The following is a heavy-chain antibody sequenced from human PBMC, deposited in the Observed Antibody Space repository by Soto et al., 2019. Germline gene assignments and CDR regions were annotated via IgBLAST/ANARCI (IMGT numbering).Heavy chain of an antibody. CDR3: ARGDATKIVVTTYSAMDV. V-gene: IGHV1-69*12. D-gene: IGHD3-22*01. CDR1: GGSLSNFG. J-gene: IGHJ6*02. CDR2: IIPVFGTP. Sequence: QVQLVQSGAEVKKPGSSVKVSCTASGGSLSNFGISWVRQAPGQGLEWMGAIIPVFGTPNYAQKFQDRVTINADESTTTVYVEVRSLTSEDTAVYYCARGDATKIVVTTYSAMDVWGQGTTVTVSS.